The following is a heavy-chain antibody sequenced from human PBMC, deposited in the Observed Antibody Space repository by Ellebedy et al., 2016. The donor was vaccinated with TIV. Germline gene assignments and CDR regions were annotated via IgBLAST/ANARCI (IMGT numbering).Heavy chain of an antibody. D-gene: IGHD6-19*01. CDR1: GFTFSSYA. V-gene: IGHV3-23*01. J-gene: IGHJ4*02. CDR3: SFSRLVPY. CDR2: ISDSGSGT. Sequence: GESLKISCAASGFTFSSYAMCWVRQAPGKGLEWISTISDSGSGTFFADSVKGRFTISRDNSRNTLYLQMNSLRAEDTAIYYCSFSRLVPYWGQGTLVTVSS.